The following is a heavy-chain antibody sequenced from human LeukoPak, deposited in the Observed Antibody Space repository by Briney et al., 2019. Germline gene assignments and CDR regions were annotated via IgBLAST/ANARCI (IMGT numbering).Heavy chain of an antibody. Sequence: ASVKVSCTASGGTFSSYTISWVRQAPGQGLEWMGGIIPLFGTPDYAQKFQGRVTITADKSTSTAYMELSSLRSEDTAVYYCASATLRCSGGSCYEMDVWGKGTTVTVSS. J-gene: IGHJ6*04. D-gene: IGHD2-15*01. V-gene: IGHV1-69*06. CDR3: ASATLRCSGGSCYEMDV. CDR1: GGTFSSYT. CDR2: IIPLFGTP.